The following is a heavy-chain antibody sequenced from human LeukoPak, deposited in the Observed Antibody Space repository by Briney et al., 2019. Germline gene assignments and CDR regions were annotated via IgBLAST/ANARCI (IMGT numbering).Heavy chain of an antibody. CDR3: AYSIAAPYRKAFDI. V-gene: IGHV4-31*03. CDR1: GGSISSGGYY. J-gene: IGHJ3*02. D-gene: IGHD6-13*01. Sequence: SETLSLTCTVSGGSISSGGYYWSWIRQHPGKGLEWIGYIHYSGSTYYNPSLKSRVTISVDTSKNQFSLKLSSVTAADTAVYYCAYSIAAPYRKAFDIWGQGTMVTVSS. CDR2: IHYSGST.